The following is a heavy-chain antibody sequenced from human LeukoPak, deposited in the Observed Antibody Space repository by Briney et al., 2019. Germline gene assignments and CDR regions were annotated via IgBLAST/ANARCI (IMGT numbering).Heavy chain of an antibody. D-gene: IGHD2-2*01. J-gene: IGHJ6*02. V-gene: IGHV4-34*01. CDR3: ARGGPRGNIRYCSSTSCSYYGMDV. CDR1: VGSFSVYY. Sequence: SQTLSLTRAVYVGSFSVYYWSGVPDPPRRGRECVWEINHSGNTNYTPSLKSRVTISVDTSKTQFSLKLSSVTAADTAVYYCARGGPRGNIRYCSSTSCSYYGMDVWGQGTTVTVSS. CDR2: INHSGNT.